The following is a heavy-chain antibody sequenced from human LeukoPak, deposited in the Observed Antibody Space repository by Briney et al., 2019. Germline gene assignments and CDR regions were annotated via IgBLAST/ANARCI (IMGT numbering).Heavy chain of an antibody. CDR1: GFTFSNYW. Sequence: GGSLRLSCEASGFTFSNYWIHWVRQAPGKGLEWVSRISQDGSDTIYADSVKGRLTVSRDNAKNTVFLQLSSLRAEDTAVYYCQRYHPGVLWAQG. CDR3: QRYHPGVL. J-gene: IGHJ4*02. D-gene: IGHD3-10*01. V-gene: IGHV3-74*01. CDR2: ISQDGSDT.